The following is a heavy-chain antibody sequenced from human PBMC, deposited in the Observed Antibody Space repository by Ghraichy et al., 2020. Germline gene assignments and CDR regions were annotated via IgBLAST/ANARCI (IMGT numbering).Heavy chain of an antibody. V-gene: IGHV3-23*01. CDR3: ATIGSGWVPLD. J-gene: IGHJ4*02. D-gene: IGHD1-26*01. CDR1: GFTFSSYA. Sequence: GGSLRLSCAASGFTFSSYAMTWVRQAPGKGLEWVSSISGSGGSTFYADSVKGRFTISRDNSKNTLYIQMNSLRAEDTAVYYCATIGSGWVPLDWGQGTLVTVSS. CDR2: ISGSGGST.